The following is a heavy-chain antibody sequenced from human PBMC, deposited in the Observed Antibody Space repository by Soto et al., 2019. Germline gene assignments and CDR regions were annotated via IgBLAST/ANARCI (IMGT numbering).Heavy chain of an antibody. V-gene: IGHV2-26*01. CDR2: IFSNDEK. CDR1: GFSLSNARMG. CDR3: ARYYYDSSGSQWYFDY. J-gene: IGHJ4*02. Sequence: QVTLKESGPVLVKPTETLTLTCTVSGFSLSNARMGVSWIRQPPGKALEWLAHIFSNDEKSYSTSLKSRLTIPKDTSKSQGVLTMTNRDPEDTATYYCARYYYDSSGSQWYFDYWGQGTLVTVSS. D-gene: IGHD3-22*01.